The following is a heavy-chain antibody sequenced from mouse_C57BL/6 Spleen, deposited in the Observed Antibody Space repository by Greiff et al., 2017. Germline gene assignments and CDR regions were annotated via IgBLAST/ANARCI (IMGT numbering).Heavy chain of an antibody. D-gene: IGHD1-1*01. CDR1: GYTFTDYN. J-gene: IGHJ2*01. CDR3: ARGATRTTVVVGDDY. CDR2: INPNNGGT. Sequence: EVQLQQSGPELVKPGASVKMSCKASGYTFTDYNMHWVKQSHGKSLEWIGYINPNNGGTSYNQKFKGKATLTVNKSSSTAYMELRSLTSEDSAVYYCARGATRTTVVVGDDYWGQGTTLTVSS. V-gene: IGHV1-22*01.